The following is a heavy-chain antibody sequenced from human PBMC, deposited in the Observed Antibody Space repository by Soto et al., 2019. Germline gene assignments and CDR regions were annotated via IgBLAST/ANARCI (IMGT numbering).Heavy chain of an antibody. CDR2: ISAYNGNT. CDR1: GYTFTSYG. D-gene: IGHD3-10*01. Sequence: ASLKVSCKASGYTFTSYGISWVRQDPGQGLEWMGWISAYNGNTNYAQKLQGRVTMTTDTSQSQASMEPRSPDTADKAGLYCGRDFYYFFDFLGQGTLVTVSS. V-gene: IGHV1-18*01. CDR3: GRDFYYFFDF. J-gene: IGHJ4*02.